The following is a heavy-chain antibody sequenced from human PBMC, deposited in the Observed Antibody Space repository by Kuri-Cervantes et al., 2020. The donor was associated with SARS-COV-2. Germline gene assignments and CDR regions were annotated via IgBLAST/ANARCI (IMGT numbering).Heavy chain of an antibody. V-gene: IGHV3-23*01. CDR1: GFTFSSYA. J-gene: IGHJ4*02. CDR2: IGGSGGST. D-gene: IGHD6-13*01. CDR3: AKDLSTAAALTEAQVL. Sequence: GGSLRLSCAASGFTFSSYAMSWVRQAPGKGLEWVSAIGGSGGSTYYADSVKGRFTISRDNSKNTLYLQMNSLRAEDTAVYCCAKDLSTAAALTEAQVLWGQGTLVTVSS.